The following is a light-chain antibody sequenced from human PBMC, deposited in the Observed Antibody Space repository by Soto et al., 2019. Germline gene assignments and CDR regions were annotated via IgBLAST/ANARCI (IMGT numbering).Light chain of an antibody. CDR1: SSDVGGYNY. V-gene: IGLV2-11*01. Sequence: QSALTQPRSVSGSPGQSVTISCTGTSSDVGGYNYVSWYQQHPGKAPKLMIYDVSKRPSGVPDRFSGSKSGNTASVAISGFQAEDEADYYCCSYAGNYTLLFGGGTKLTVL. CDR3: CSYAGNYTLL. J-gene: IGLJ2*01. CDR2: DVS.